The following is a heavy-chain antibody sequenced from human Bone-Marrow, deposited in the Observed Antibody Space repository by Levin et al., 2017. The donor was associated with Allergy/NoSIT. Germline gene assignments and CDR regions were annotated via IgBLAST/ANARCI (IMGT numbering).Heavy chain of an antibody. V-gene: IGHV1-8*01. D-gene: IGHD2-15*01. Sequence: ASVKVSCKASGYAFISYDITWVRQAAGQGLEWMGWMTPNSGITGYAQKFQDRITMRRDTSIGTAFMELSSLTSEDTAVYYCARGKLSYYYGLDVWGQGTTVTVSS. J-gene: IGHJ6*02. CDR1: GYAFISYD. CDR3: ARGKLSYYYGLDV. CDR2: MTPNSGIT.